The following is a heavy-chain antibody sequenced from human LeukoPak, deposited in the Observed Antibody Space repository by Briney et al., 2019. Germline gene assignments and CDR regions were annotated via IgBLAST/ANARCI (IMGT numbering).Heavy chain of an antibody. CDR1: GFTFSSYG. D-gene: IGHD3-10*01. V-gene: IGHV3-33*01. Sequence: GGSLRLSCAASGFTFSSYGMHWVRQAPGKGLEWVAVIWYDGSNKYYADSVKGRFTISRDNSKNTLYLQMNSLRAEDTAVYYCARDLPQYGSGSYPDYWGQGTLVTVSS. J-gene: IGHJ4*02. CDR3: ARDLPQYGSGSYPDY. CDR2: IWYDGSNK.